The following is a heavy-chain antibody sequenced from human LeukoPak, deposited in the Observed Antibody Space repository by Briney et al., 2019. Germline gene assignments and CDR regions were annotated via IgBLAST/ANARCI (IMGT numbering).Heavy chain of an antibody. CDR3: ARTPSTSETAAGSFDY. V-gene: IGHV1-18*01. Sequence: GASVKVSCEASGYTFTSSGISWVRQAPGQGLEWMAWISAYNGNTNYAQKLQGRVTMTTDTSTSTAYMELRSLRSDDTAVYYCARTPSTSETAAGSFDYWGQGTLVTVSS. CDR2: ISAYNGNT. CDR1: GYTFTSSG. D-gene: IGHD6-13*01. J-gene: IGHJ4*02.